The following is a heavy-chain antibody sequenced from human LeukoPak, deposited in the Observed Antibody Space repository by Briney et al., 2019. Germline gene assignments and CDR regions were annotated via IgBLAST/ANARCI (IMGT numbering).Heavy chain of an antibody. Sequence: PPGRSLRLSCAASGFTFNDYAMHWARHAPGKGLEWVSGISWNSGSIGYADSVKGRFTISRDNAKNSLYLQMNSLRAEDTALYYCAKFGGYSYGSHVDYWGQGTLVTVSS. D-gene: IGHD5-18*01. CDR3: AKFGGYSYGSHVDY. V-gene: IGHV3-9*01. J-gene: IGHJ4*02. CDR2: ISWNSGSI. CDR1: GFTFNDYA.